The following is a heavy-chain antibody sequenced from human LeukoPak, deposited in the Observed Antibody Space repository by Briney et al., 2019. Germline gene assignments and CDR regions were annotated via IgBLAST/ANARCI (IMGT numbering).Heavy chain of an antibody. CDR1: GFTFSSYW. D-gene: IGHD6-13*01. CDR3: APGIAAAGMIP. J-gene: IGHJ5*02. V-gene: IGHV3-74*01. CDR2: INTDGSST. Sequence: GSLRLSCAASGFTFSSYWMHWVRQAPGKGLVWVSRINTDGSSTSYADSVKGRFTISRDNAKNTLYLQMNSLRAEDTAVYYCAPGIAAAGMIPWGQGTLVTVSS.